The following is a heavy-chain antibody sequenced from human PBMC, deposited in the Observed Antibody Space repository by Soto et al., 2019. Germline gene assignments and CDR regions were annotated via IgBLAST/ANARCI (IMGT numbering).Heavy chain of an antibody. V-gene: IGHV1-69*06. CDR3: ASSDTSYSDSSGFTIDY. CDR1: GGTFSSYA. CDR2: SIPICGTA. J-gene: IGHJ4*02. Sequence: SVYVSCKASGGTFSSYAISWVRQARGQGLEWMGGSIPICGTANYSQKFPGRVTITEDKSTSTAYMDLSSLSSEDTAVSYCASSDTSYSDSSGFTIDYWGQGTLVTVSS. D-gene: IGHD3-22*01.